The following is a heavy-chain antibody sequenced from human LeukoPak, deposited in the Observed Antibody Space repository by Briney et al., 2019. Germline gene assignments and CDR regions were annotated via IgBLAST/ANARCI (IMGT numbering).Heavy chain of an antibody. D-gene: IGHD5-18*01. Sequence: SETLSLTCAVYGGSFSGYYWSWIRQPPGKGLEWIGEINHSGSTNYKPSLKSRVTISVDTSKNQFSLKLSSVTAADTAVYYCARQAGGYSYGLNWFDPWGQGTLVTVSS. V-gene: IGHV4-34*01. J-gene: IGHJ5*02. CDR3: ARQAGGYSYGLNWFDP. CDR1: GGSFSGYY. CDR2: INHSGST.